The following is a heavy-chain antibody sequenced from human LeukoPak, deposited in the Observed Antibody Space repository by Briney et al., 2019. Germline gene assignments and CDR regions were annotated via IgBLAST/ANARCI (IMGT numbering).Heavy chain of an antibody. J-gene: IGHJ4*02. D-gene: IGHD6-19*01. CDR3: AMTVAADY. CDR2: ISDSGGST. V-gene: IGHV3-23*01. CDR1: GFTFNNYA. Sequence: PGGSLRLSCAASGFTFNNYAMTWVRQAPGKGLEWVSTISDSGGSTYYADSVKGRFTISRDNSTNTLYLQVSNLKAEDTALYYCAMTVAADYWGQGTLVTVSS.